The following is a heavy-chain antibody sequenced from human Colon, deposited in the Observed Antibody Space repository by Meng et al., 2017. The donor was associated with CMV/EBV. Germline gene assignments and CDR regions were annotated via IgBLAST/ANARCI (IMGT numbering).Heavy chain of an antibody. CDR2: ISHDGRNQ. CDR3: AKDEFSGSHDYFDY. CDR1: GFTFSNFA. V-gene: IGHV3-30-3*02. J-gene: IGHJ4*02. Sequence: GESLKISCAASGFTFSNFAMHWVRQAPGKGLEWVALISHDGRNQFYADSVKGRVKGRFTISRDNSKNTLYLQMNSLRAEDTAVYYCAKDEFSGSHDYFDYWGQGTLVTVSS. D-gene: IGHD1-26*01.